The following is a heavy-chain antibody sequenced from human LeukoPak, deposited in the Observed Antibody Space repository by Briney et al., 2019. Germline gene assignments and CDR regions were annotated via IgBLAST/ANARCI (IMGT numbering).Heavy chain of an antibody. CDR1: GGTFSSYA. CDR2: ISAYNGNT. V-gene: IGHV1-18*01. Sequence: ASVKVSCKASGGTFSSYAISWVRQAPGQGLEWMGWISAYNGNTNYAQKLQGRVTMTTDTSTSTAYMELRSLRSDDTAVYYCARDLIGSSWSHRDYWGQGTLVTVSS. J-gene: IGHJ4*02. D-gene: IGHD6-13*01. CDR3: ARDLIGSSWSHRDY.